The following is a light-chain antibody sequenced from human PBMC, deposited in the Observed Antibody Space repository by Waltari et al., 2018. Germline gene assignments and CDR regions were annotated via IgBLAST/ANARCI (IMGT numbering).Light chain of an antibody. CDR2: GAT. Sequence: IQLTQSPSFLSASLGDTVTISCRASQSINTYLAWFQQKPGKAPNLLIYGATTLQSGIPSRFMGSGSGTEFTLTIRSLQPEDFATYYCQQVNSYPLTFGGGTTVEIK. V-gene: IGKV1-9*01. J-gene: IGKJ4*01. CDR3: QQVNSYPLT. CDR1: QSINTY.